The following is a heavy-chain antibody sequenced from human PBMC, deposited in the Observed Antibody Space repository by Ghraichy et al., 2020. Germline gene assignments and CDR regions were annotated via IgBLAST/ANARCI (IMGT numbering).Heavy chain of an antibody. CDR2: IFHSGST. Sequence: SETLSLTCTVSGGSITSYAWSWIRQPPGKGLEWIAFIFHSGSTNYNPSLKSRVTISIDTSNKQFSLKLNSVTAADTAVYYCATYSEYYGLSYWGQGTLVTVSS. CDR1: GGSITSYA. V-gene: IGHV4-59*01. CDR3: ATYSEYYGLSY. J-gene: IGHJ4*02. D-gene: IGHD2/OR15-2a*01.